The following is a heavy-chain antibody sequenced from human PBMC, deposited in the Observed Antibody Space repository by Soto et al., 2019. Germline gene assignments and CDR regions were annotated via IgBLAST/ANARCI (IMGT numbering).Heavy chain of an antibody. Sequence: GGALRLSSAASGFTFISYGMHWVLQAPGKGLVWVSRINSGGSSTTYADSVKGRFTISRDNSKNTLYLQMNSLRADDTAVYYCAKDGYCSGGSGFGGPSSSYCGMHALRHGPPVT. J-gene: IGHJ6*02. V-gene: IGHV3-74*01. CDR2: INSGGSST. CDR1: GFTFISYG. CDR3: AKDGYCSGGSGFGGPSSSYCGMHA. D-gene: IGHD2-15*01.